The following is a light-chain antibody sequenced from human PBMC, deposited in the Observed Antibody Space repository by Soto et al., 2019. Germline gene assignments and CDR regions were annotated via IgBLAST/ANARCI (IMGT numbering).Light chain of an antibody. J-gene: IGKJ4*01. CDR3: QPFDDSLT. V-gene: IGKV3-20*01. CDR2: GAS. Sequence: EVVLTQSPGTLSLSPGERATLSCRASQSVDSSTLAWYQQKPGQAPRLLISGASKRATGTPDRFSGSGSGTDFTLTISRLEPEDLAVYYCQPFDDSLTFGGGTKVEIK. CDR1: QSVDSST.